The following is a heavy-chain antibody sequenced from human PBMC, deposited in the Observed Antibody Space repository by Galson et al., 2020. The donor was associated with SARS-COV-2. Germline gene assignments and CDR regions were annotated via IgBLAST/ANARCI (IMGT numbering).Heavy chain of an antibody. Sequence: TLSLTCTVSGASISSVGYYWGWVRQPPGRGLEWIGSVYYSGSTYYNPSFKSRVIISVDLSRNQFSLKLNSMTPADTAVYYCSTISIGGFSGYVYDHWGHGTLVTVSS. CDR1: GASISSVGYY. CDR2: VYYSGST. V-gene: IGHV4-39*01. J-gene: IGHJ5*02. CDR3: STISIGGFSGYVYDH. D-gene: IGHD5-12*01.